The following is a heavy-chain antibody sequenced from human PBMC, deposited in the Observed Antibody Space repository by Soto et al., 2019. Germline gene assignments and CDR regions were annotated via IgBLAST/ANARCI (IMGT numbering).Heavy chain of an antibody. J-gene: IGHJ6*02. CDR1: GGSISSYY. V-gene: IGHV4-59*12. CDR3: ARAGTYYDIADGMDV. Sequence: SETLSLTCTVSGGSISSYYWSWIRQPPGKGLEWIGYIYYSGSTNYNPSLKSRVTISVDTSKNQFSLKLSSVTAADTAVYYCARAGTYYDIADGMDVWGQGTTVTVSS. D-gene: IGHD3-9*01. CDR2: IYYSGST.